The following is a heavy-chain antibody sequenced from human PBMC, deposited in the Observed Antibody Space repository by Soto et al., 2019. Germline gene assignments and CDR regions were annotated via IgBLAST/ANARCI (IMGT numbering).Heavy chain of an antibody. V-gene: IGHV3-33*01. CDR2: IWYDGSNK. J-gene: IGHJ5*02. D-gene: IGHD3-10*01. CDR1: GFTFSSYG. CDR3: ARDYRFGELLYEDNEPNWFDP. Sequence: QVQLVESGGGVVQPGRSLRLSCAASGFTFSSYGMHWVRQAPGKGLEWVAVIWYDGSNKYYADSVKGRFTISRDNSKNTLYLQMNSLRAGDTAVYYCARDYRFGELLYEDNEPNWFDPWGQGPLVNVSS.